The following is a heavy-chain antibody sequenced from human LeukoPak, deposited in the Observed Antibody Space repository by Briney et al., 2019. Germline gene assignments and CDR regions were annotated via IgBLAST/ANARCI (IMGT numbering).Heavy chain of an antibody. CDR1: GFTFSSYG. V-gene: IGHV3-33*01. J-gene: IGHJ6*02. CDR2: IWYDGSNK. D-gene: IGHD6-13*01. Sequence: GRSLRLSCAASGFTFSSYGMHWVRQAPGKGLEWVAVIWYDGSNKYYADSVKGRFTISRDNSKNTLYLQMNNLRAEDTAVYYCSRDGPIAAYGMDVWGQGTTVTVSS. CDR3: SRDGPIAAYGMDV.